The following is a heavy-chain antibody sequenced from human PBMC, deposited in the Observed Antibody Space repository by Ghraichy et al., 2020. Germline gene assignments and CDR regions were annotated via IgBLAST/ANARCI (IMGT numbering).Heavy chain of an antibody. CDR3: TRVTREGSSEY. Sequence: SETLSLTCTVSGGSISQYHWSWIRQTPGKRLEWIGYIYYSGGTSYNPSLKSRLTISVDMSKNQFSLKLSSVTAADTAVYYCTRVTREGSSEYWGQGTLVTVSS. CDR2: IYYSGGT. J-gene: IGHJ4*02. CDR1: GGSISQYH. V-gene: IGHV4-59*01. D-gene: IGHD6-6*01.